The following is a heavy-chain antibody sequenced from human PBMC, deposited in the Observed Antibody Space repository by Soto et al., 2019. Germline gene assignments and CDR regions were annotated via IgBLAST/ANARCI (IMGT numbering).Heavy chain of an antibody. D-gene: IGHD3-16*01. Sequence: AGGSLRLSXTASGFSFRSYGMHWVRQAPGKGLEWVAVIWYDGSKKYYGDSVKGRFTISRDDSKSTVYLHMNSLRAEDTAVYYCARDTWGLDYWGQGTQVNV. CDR2: IWYDGSKK. J-gene: IGHJ4*02. CDR3: ARDTWGLDY. CDR1: GFSFRSYG. V-gene: IGHV3-33*01.